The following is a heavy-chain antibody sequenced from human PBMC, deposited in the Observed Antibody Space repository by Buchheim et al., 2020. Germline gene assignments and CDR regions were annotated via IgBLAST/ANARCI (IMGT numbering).Heavy chain of an antibody. CDR2: IWYDGSNK. CDR3: ARDPSYSSSLSHYYYYMDV. CDR1: GFTFSSYG. D-gene: IGHD6-6*01. Sequence: QVQLVESGGGVVQPGRSLRLSCAASGFTFSSYGMHWVRQAPGKGLEWVAVIWYDGSNKYYADSVKGRFTISRDNSKNTLYLQMNSLRAEDTAVYYCARDPSYSSSLSHYYYYMDVWGKGTT. J-gene: IGHJ6*03. V-gene: IGHV3-33*01.